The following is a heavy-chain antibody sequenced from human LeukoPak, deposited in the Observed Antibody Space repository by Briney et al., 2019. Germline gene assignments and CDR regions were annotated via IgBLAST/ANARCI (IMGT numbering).Heavy chain of an antibody. J-gene: IGHJ3*02. CDR2: IWYDGSNK. V-gene: IGHV3-33*01. Sequence: GGSLRLSCAAYGFTFSSYGMHWVRQAPGKGLEWVAVIWYDGSNKYYADSVKGRFTISRDNSKNTLYLQMNSLRAEDTAVYYCAREGSFGEFHDAFDIWGQGTMVTVSS. CDR1: GFTFSSYG. D-gene: IGHD3-10*01. CDR3: AREGSFGEFHDAFDI.